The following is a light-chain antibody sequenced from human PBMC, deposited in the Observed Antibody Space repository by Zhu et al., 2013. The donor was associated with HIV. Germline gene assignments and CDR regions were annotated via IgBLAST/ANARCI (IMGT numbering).Light chain of an antibody. Sequence: DIQLTQSPSILSASVGDRVTLTCRASQTISGGLAWYQQKKGKAPYLLIYDTSILRSGAPSRFSGSGSGTEFTLTITSVQPDDFATYFCQHYGSHSWTFGPRDQGG. CDR3: QHYGSHSWT. V-gene: IGKV1-5*03. J-gene: IGKJ1*01. CDR2: DTS. CDR1: QTISGG.